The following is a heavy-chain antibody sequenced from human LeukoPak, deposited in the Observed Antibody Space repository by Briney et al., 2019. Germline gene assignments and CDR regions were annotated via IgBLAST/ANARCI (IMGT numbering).Heavy chain of an antibody. V-gene: IGHV4-59*01. J-gene: IGHJ3*01. CDR1: GGSISSYY. Sequence: PSETLSLTCTVSGGSISSYYWSWIRQPPGKGLEWIGYIHSSGSTDYNPSLRSRLTMSVDTSKNQFSLKLDSVTAADTALYYCARGGWSLDFWGQGTMVTVSS. CDR3: ARGGWSLDF. CDR2: IHSSGST. D-gene: IGHD6-19*01.